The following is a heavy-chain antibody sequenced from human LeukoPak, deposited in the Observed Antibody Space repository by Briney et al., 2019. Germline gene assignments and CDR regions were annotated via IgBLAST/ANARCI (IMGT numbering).Heavy chain of an antibody. J-gene: IGHJ6*02. CDR2: IYYSGST. D-gene: IGHD6-6*01. CDR3: ARAYSSSSPSYYYYGMDV. V-gene: IGHV4-39*07. CDR1: GGSISSSSYY. Sequence: SETLSLTCTVSGGSISSSSYYWGWIRQPPGKGLEWIGSIYYSGSTYYNPSLKSRVTISVDTSKNQFSLKLSSVTAADTAVYYCARAYSSSSPSYYYYGMDVWGQGTTVTVSS.